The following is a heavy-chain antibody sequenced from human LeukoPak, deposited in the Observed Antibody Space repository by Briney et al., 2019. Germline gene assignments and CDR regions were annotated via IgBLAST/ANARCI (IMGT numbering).Heavy chain of an antibody. J-gene: IGHJ3*01. CDR3: ARDALVSAGGAFDV. CDR1: GGSIRSSNW. CDR2: IYHTGST. D-gene: IGHD2-8*01. V-gene: IGHV4-4*02. Sequence: SETLSLTCAVSGGSIRSSNWWIWVRQPPGKGLEWIGQIYHTGSTNYNPSLKSRVSISVDKSKKQFSLKLSSVTAADTAVYYCARDALVSAGGAFDVWGQGTLVTVS.